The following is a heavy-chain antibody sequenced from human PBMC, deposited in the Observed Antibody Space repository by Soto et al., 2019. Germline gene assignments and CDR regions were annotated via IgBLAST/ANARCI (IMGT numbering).Heavy chain of an antibody. D-gene: IGHD6-6*01. CDR2: VSAYNGDT. CDR1: GYTFTSYG. V-gene: IGHV1-18*01. CDR3: ARGRIAARTRWFDP. Sequence: ASVKVSCKASGYTFTSYGISWVRQAPGQGLEWMGWVSAYNGDTNYAQNFQGRVTMTTDTSTSTAYMDLRSLRSDDTATYYCARGRIAARTRWFDPWGQGTLVTVYS. J-gene: IGHJ5*02.